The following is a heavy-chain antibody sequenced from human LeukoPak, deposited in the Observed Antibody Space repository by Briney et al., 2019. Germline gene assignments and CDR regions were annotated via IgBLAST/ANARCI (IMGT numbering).Heavy chain of an antibody. CDR1: GFTFSSYA. Sequence: PGGSLRLSCAASGFTFSSYAMSWVRQAPGKGLEWVSSISSSSSYIYYADSVKGRFTISRDNAKNSLYLQMNSLRAEDTAVYYCARDSAAGAAVDYWGQGTLVTVSS. J-gene: IGHJ4*02. CDR3: ARDSAAGAAVDY. CDR2: ISSSSSYI. D-gene: IGHD6-13*01. V-gene: IGHV3-21*01.